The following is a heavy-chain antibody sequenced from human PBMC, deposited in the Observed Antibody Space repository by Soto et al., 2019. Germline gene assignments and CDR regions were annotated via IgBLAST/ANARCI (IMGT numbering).Heavy chain of an antibody. J-gene: IGHJ4*02. CDR2: IFPIFGTA. Sequence: QVQLVQSGAEVKKPGSSVKVSCKASGGTFSSYAISWVRQAPGQGLEWVGGIFPIFGTANYAQKFQGRVTITADESTSTAYIELSSLRSEDTAVYYCARESRYCSGGSCYFLPGIDYWGQGTLVTVSS. D-gene: IGHD2-15*01. CDR1: GGTFSSYA. V-gene: IGHV1-69*12. CDR3: ARESRYCSGGSCYFLPGIDY.